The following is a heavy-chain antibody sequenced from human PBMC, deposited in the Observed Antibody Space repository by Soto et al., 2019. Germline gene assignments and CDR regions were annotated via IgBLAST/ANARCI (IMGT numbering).Heavy chain of an antibody. J-gene: IGHJ5*01. D-gene: IGHD6-13*01. CDR1: GGSVSSGVFS. CDR3: ARVSAGGTRWFDS. V-gene: IGHV4-31*11. Sequence: PSETLSLTCAVSGGSVSSGVFSWNWIRQPPGKGLEWIGDIYYRGTTSYNPSLGSRVTISRDTSKNQVSLKLTSVTAADTAVYYCARVSAGGTRWFDSWGQGIRVTVSS. CDR2: IYYRGTT.